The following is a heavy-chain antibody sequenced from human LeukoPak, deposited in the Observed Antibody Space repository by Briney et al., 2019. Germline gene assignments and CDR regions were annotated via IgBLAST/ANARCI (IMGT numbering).Heavy chain of an antibody. CDR3: ARHNGTIVRGVTPHDAFDI. CDR1: GYSFTSYW. J-gene: IGHJ3*02. D-gene: IGHD3-10*01. CDR2: IYPGDSDT. Sequence: GESLKISCKGSGYSFTSYWIGWVRQMPGKGLEWMGIIYPGDSDTRYSPSFQGQVTISADKSISTAYLQWSSLKASDTAMYYCARHNGTIVRGVTPHDAFDIWGQGTMVTVSS. V-gene: IGHV5-51*01.